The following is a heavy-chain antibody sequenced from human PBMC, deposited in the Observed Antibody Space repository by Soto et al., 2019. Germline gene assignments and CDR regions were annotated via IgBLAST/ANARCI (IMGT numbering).Heavy chain of an antibody. Sequence: ASVKVSCKASGYTFTSYAMHWVRQAPGQRLEWMGWINAGNGNTKYSQKLQGRVTITRDTSASTAYMELSSLRSEDTAVYYCAGVRMAGAAQFAYWGQGPLVTVSS. CDR1: GYTFTSYA. CDR2: INAGNGNT. CDR3: AGVRMAGAAQFAY. J-gene: IGHJ4*02. D-gene: IGHD6-19*01. V-gene: IGHV1-3*01.